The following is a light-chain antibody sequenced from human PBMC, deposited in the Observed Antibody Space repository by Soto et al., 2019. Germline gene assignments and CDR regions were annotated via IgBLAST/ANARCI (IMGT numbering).Light chain of an antibody. CDR1: SSNIGGNS. V-gene: IGLV1-51*01. Sequence: QSVLTQPRSVSAAPGQQVNISCSGSSSNIGGNSVSWYQQLPGTAPKLLIYDDNKRPSGIPDRFSGSKSGTLATLCITRFQTGHYPDYYWGSWDSNLSAYVFGTGTKDAVL. J-gene: IGLJ1*01. CDR3: GSWDSNLSAYV. CDR2: DDN.